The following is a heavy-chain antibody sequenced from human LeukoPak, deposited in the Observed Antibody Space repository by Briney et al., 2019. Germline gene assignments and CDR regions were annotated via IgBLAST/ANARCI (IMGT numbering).Heavy chain of an antibody. CDR2: IYPGDSDT. V-gene: IGHV5-51*01. D-gene: IGHD5-18*01. CDR3: ATWGPAYTSGYDPFDV. CDR1: GYSFTTYW. J-gene: IGHJ3*01. Sequence: GASLQISCKGSGYSFTTYWIGWVRQMPGKGLEWMGIIYPGDSDTRYSPSFQGQVTISADNSINTAYLQWSSLKASDTAMYYCATWGPAYTSGYDPFDVWGQGTKVTVTS.